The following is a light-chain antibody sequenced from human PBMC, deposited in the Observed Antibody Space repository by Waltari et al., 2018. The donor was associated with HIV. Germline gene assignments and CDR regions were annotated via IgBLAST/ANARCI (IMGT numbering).Light chain of an antibody. J-gene: IGLJ3*02. CDR1: NSDVGAYKY. V-gene: IGLV2-11*01. Sequence: QSALTQPRSVSGSPGQSVTISCTGTNSDVGAYKYVSWYQQHRGKAPKLMIYDVSKRASGVPDRFSGSKSGDTASLTISGLQAEEEGDYYCCSYATRYTWVFGGGTKLTVL. CDR3: CSYATRYTWV. CDR2: DVS.